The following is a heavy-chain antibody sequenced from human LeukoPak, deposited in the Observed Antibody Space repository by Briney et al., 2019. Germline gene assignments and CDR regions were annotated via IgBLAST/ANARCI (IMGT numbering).Heavy chain of an antibody. J-gene: IGHJ4*02. CDR2: IRYDGSNK. CDR1: GFTFSSYG. Sequence: GGSLRLSCAASGFTFSSYGMHWVRQAPGKGLEWVAFIRYDGSNKYYADSVKGRFTISRDNSKNTLYLQMNRLRSDDTAVYYCASAEYGSGSEFDYWGQGTLVTVSS. CDR3: ASAEYGSGSEFDY. V-gene: IGHV3-30*02. D-gene: IGHD3-10*01.